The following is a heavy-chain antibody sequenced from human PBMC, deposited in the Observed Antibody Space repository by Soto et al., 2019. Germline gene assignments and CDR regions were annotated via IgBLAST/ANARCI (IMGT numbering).Heavy chain of an antibody. CDR2: IIPILGIA. D-gene: IGHD5-12*01. CDR1: GGTFSSYT. V-gene: IGHV1-69*02. CDR3: ARGPIVATINWFDP. Sequence: QVQLVQSGAEVKKPGSSVKVSCKASGGTFSSYTISWVRQAPGQGLEWMGRIIPILGIANYAQKFQGRVTITADKSTSTAYMELSSLRSEDTAVYYCARGPIVATINWFDPWGQGTLVTVSS. J-gene: IGHJ5*02.